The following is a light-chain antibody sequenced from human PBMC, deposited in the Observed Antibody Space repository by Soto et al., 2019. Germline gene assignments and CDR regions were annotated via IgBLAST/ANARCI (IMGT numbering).Light chain of an antibody. Sequence: VLTQSPATLSLSPGERATLSCRASQSVSSYLAWYQQKPGQAPRLLIYDASNRATGIPARFSGSGSGTDFTLTISSLEPEDFAVYYCQQRSNWPWTFGQGTKVDI. CDR3: QQRSNWPWT. CDR2: DAS. J-gene: IGKJ1*01. V-gene: IGKV3-11*01. CDR1: QSVSSY.